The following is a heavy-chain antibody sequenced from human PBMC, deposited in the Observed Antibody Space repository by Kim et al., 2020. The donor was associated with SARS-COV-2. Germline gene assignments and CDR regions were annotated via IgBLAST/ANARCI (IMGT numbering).Heavy chain of an antibody. CDR3: ARDFHPYYYYGMDV. Sequence: AQKLQGRVTMTTDTSTSTAYMELRSLRSDDTAVYYCARDFHPYYYYGMDVWGQGTTVTVSS. J-gene: IGHJ6*02. V-gene: IGHV1-18*01.